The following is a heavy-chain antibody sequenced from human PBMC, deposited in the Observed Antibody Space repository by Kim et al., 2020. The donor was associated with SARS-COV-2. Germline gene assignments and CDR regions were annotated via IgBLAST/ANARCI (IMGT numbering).Heavy chain of an antibody. CDR3: AKERRKYCSGGSCHLEY. D-gene: IGHD2-15*01. J-gene: IGHJ4*02. CDR1: RFTFSSYG. Sequence: GGSLRLSCAASRFTFSSYGLHWVRQAPGKGLEWVAVIWYDGSNKYHADSVKGRFTISRDNSKNPLYLQMNNLRAEDTAVYYCAKERRKYCSGGSCHLEYWGQGTLGTVSS. V-gene: IGHV3-33*06. CDR2: IWYDGSNK.